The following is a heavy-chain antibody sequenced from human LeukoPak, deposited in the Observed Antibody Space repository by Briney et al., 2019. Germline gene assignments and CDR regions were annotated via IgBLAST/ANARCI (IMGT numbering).Heavy chain of an antibody. V-gene: IGHV3-30*18. CDR1: GFTFSSYW. Sequence: PGGSLRLSCAASGFTFSSYWMSWVRQAPGKGLEWVAVISYDGSNKYYADSVKGRFTISRDNSKNTLYLQMNSLRAEDTAVYYCAKDSQYGMDVWGQGTTVTVSS. CDR3: AKDSQYGMDV. J-gene: IGHJ6*02. CDR2: ISYDGSNK.